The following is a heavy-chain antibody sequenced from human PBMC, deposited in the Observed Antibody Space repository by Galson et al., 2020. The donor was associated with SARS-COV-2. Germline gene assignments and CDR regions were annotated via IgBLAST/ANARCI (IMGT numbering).Heavy chain of an antibody. V-gene: IGHV1-18*01. CDR3: ARDIYYGSGVFDF. Sequence: ASVKVSCKASGYTFSSYAFSWVRQAPGQGLEWMGWIIAYDGNTNYARNLQGRVSMTTDTSTRTAYMELRSLRSDDTAVYYCARDIYYGSGVFDFWGQGTLVTVSS. CDR1: GYTFSSYA. J-gene: IGHJ4*02. D-gene: IGHD3-10*01. CDR2: IIAYDGNT.